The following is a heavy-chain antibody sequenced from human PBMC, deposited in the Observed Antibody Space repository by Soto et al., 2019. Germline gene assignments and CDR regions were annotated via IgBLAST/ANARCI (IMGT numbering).Heavy chain of an antibody. CDR2: IYYSGST. V-gene: IGHV4-39*01. CDR3: ARKRYNWNPDY. CDR1: GGSISSSSYY. D-gene: IGHD1-20*01. Sequence: QLQLQESGPGLVKPSETLSLTCTVSGGSISSSSYYWGWIRQPPGKGLEWIGSIYYSGSTYYNPSLKSRVTLSVDTSKNQFSLKLSSVTAADTAVYYCARKRYNWNPDYWGQGTLVTVSS. J-gene: IGHJ4*02.